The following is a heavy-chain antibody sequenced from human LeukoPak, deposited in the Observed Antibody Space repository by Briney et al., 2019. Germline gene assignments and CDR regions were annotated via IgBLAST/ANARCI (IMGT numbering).Heavy chain of an antibody. CDR3: ARSLIQNDCSSTSCLRGYYFDY. V-gene: IGHV4-30-2*01. D-gene: IGHD2-2*01. CDR2: IYHSGST. J-gene: IGHJ4*02. CDR1: GGSLSSSSYY. Sequence: TSETLSLTCTVSGGSLSSSSYYWSWIRQPPGKGLEWIGYIYHSGSTYYNPSLKSRVTISVDRSKNQFSLKLSSVTAADTAVYYCARSLIQNDCSSTSCLRGYYFDYWGQGTLVTVSS.